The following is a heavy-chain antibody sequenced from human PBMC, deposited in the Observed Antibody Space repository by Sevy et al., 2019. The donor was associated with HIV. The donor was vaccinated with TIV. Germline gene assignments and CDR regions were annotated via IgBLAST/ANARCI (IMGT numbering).Heavy chain of an antibody. CDR2: ISSSGSII. CDR3: ARVDANYDKGFDS. Sequence: GGSLRLSCEASGFTFSSYEMNWVRQAPGKGLEWVSYISSSGSIIYYADSVKGRFTISRDNAKNSLYMQMNSLRAEDTADYYCARVDANYDKGFDSWGQGTLVTVSS. V-gene: IGHV3-48*03. J-gene: IGHJ5*01. CDR1: GFTFSSYE. D-gene: IGHD3-22*01.